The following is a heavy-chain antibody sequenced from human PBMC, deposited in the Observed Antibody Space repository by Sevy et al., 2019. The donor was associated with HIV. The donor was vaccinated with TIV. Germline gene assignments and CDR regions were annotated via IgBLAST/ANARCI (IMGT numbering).Heavy chain of an antibody. CDR3: AATREYYYGNSGYFDF. CDR2: FDPEDGER. Sequence: ASVKVSCKVSGNTLTKLSTHWVRQAPGKGLEWMGSFDPEDGERIYAQKFQGRVTMTEDTSTDTAYMDLSILRSDDTAVYYCAATREYYYGNSGYFDFWGQGTLVTVSS. V-gene: IGHV1-24*01. CDR1: GNTLTKLS. J-gene: IGHJ4*02. D-gene: IGHD3-22*01.